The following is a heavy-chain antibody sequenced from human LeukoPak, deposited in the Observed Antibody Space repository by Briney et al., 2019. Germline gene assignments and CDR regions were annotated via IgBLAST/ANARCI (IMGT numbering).Heavy chain of an antibody. D-gene: IGHD3-22*01. V-gene: IGHV1-18*01. CDR1: GYTFSNYG. J-gene: IGHJ4*02. Sequence: GASVKVSCKASGYTFSNYGISWVRRAPGQGLEWLGWISAYNGNTHYAQKLQGIVTLTTDTSTSTAYMEVRSLRSDDTAVYFCARVIPDYYDSSGYPLFFDYWGQGTLVTVSS. CDR2: ISAYNGNT. CDR3: ARVIPDYYDSSGYPLFFDY.